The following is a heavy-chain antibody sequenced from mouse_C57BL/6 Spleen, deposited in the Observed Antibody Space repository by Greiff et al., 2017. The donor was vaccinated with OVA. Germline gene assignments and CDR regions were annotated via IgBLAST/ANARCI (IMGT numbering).Heavy chain of an antibody. Sequence: VQLQQPGTELVKPGASVKLSCKPSGYTFTSYWMHWVKQRPGQGLEWIGNINPSNGGTSYNEKFKCKAPLPVVKSSSTAYLQLSSLTSEDSAVFYCAKRGRFDSHSSGCAYWGQGTLVTVSA. CDR1: GYTFTSYW. CDR3: AKRGRFDSHSSGCAY. V-gene: IGHV1-53*01. D-gene: IGHD6-2*01. CDR2: INPSNGGT. J-gene: IGHJ3*01.